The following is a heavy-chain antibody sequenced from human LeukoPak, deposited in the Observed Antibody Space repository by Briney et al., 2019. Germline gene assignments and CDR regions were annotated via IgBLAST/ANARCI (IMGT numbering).Heavy chain of an antibody. Sequence: PGGSLRLSCAASGFTFSTYDIHWVRQAPGKGLEWVAFIRYDASNKKYADSVKGRFTISRDNSKNTLYLQMNSLRAEDTAVYYCARNDILTGYYNDAFDIWGQGTMVTVSS. CDR1: GFTFSTYD. V-gene: IGHV3-30*02. CDR2: IRYDASNK. J-gene: IGHJ3*02. D-gene: IGHD3-9*01. CDR3: ARNDILTGYYNDAFDI.